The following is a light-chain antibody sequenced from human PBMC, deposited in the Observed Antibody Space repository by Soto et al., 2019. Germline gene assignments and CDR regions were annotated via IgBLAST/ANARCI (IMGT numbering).Light chain of an antibody. Sequence: DIEMTQSPDTLSVSPGERATLSCRASQSVSSNLAWYQQKPGQAPRLLIYGASTRDTGIPARFSGSGSGTEFTLTIFSLQSEDFAVYYCQQYNNLPRTFGQGTKVDIK. V-gene: IGKV3-15*01. CDR3: QQYNNLPRT. J-gene: IGKJ1*01. CDR2: GAS. CDR1: QSVSSN.